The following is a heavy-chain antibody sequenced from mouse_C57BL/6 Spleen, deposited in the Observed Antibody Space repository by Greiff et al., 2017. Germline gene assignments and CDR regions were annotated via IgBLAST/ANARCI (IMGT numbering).Heavy chain of an antibody. J-gene: IGHJ4*01. Sequence: EVQLQQSGTVLARPGASVKMSCKTSGYTFTSYWLHWVKQRPGQGLEWIGAIYPGNSDTSSNQQFKGKAKLTAVTSAIPAYMGLSILTNEYSAVYYCTRGYGSSYDNYAMDYWGQGTSVTGSS. D-gene: IGHD1-1*01. CDR1: GYTFTSYW. CDR3: TRGYGSSYDNYAMDY. V-gene: IGHV1-5*01. CDR2: IYPGNSDT.